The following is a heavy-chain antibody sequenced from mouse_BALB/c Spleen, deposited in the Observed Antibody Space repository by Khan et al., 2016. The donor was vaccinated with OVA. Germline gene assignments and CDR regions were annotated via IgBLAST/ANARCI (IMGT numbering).Heavy chain of an antibody. J-gene: IGHJ4*01. CDR3: ARSYYRYDGYYAMDY. CDR1: GFSLSSYN. V-gene: IGHV2-6-4*01. Sequence: VQLQESGPGLVAPSQSLSITCTVSGFSLSSYNIHWVRQTPGKGLEWLGMIWGGGSTDYNSALKSRQSISKDNYKSHVCLIMTSLQTDDTAMYYWARSYYRYDGYYAMDYWGQGTSVTVSS. D-gene: IGHD2-14*01. CDR2: IWGGGST.